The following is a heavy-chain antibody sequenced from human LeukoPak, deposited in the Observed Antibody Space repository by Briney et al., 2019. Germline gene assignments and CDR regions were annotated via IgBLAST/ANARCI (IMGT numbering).Heavy chain of an antibody. CDR2: ISTSSTYI. CDR1: GFTFRSYI. Sequence: GGSLRLSRAASGFTFRSYIMNWVRKAQGKGLECVSSISTSSTYIYYADSVKGRFTISRDNAKNSLYLQMNSLRAEDTAVYYCARDPPFIIGTTFFDYWGQGTLVTVSS. J-gene: IGHJ4*02. CDR3: ARDPPFIIGTTFFDY. V-gene: IGHV3-21*01. D-gene: IGHD1-20*01.